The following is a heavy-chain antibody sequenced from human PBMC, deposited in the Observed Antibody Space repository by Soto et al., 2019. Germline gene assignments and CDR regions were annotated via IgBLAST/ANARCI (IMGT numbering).Heavy chain of an antibody. J-gene: IGHJ3*02. V-gene: IGHV3-74*03. Sequence: EVQLVESGGGLVQPGGSLRLSCAASGFTFTSHWLHWVRQAPGEGLVWVSRMSPDGSDTKFADSVKGRFTISRGNAKSKLYLDMNSLRAEDTGVYYCARPKTKVYSAFDTWGQGTMVTVSS. CDR2: MSPDGSDT. CDR1: GFTFTSHW. CDR3: ARPKTKVYSAFDT. D-gene: IGHD6-6*01.